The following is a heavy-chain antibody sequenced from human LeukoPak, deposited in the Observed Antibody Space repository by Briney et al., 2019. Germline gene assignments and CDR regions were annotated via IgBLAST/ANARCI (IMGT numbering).Heavy chain of an antibody. V-gene: IGHV4-59*01. CDR1: GGSISSYH. J-gene: IGHJ5*02. CDR2: IYYSGST. CDR3: ARGTSEAWFDP. D-gene: IGHD1-14*01. Sequence: SETLSLTCTVSGGSISSYHWSWIRQPPGKGLEWIGYIYYSGSTNYNPSLKSRVTISVDTSKNQFSLKLSSVTAADTAVYYCARGTSEAWFDPWGQGTLVTVSS.